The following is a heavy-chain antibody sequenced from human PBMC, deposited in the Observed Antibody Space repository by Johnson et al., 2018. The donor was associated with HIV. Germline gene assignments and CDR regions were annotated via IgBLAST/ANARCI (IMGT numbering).Heavy chain of an antibody. CDR2: ISDGNNK. V-gene: IGHV3-30*18. J-gene: IGHJ3*02. Sequence: QVKLVESGGGVVQPGRSLRLSCAASGFTFSSFGMHWVRLAPGKGLEWVALISDGNNKYYADSVKGRFTISRENSKNTLYLQMNSLRTEDTAVYYCAKDRYSYGRDAFDIWGQGTMVTVSS. D-gene: IGHD5-18*01. CDR3: AKDRYSYGRDAFDI. CDR1: GFTFSSFG.